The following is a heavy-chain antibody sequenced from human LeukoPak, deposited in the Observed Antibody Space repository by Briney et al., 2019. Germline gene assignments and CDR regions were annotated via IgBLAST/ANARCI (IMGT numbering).Heavy chain of an antibody. CDR2: ISSSTYT. CDR3: ARISGSYVFDY. D-gene: IGHD1-26*01. CDR1: GFTSSDYY. J-gene: IGHJ4*02. Sequence: GGSLRLSCAASGFTSSDYYMSWIRQAPGKGLEWISYISSSTYTNYADSVKGRFTISRDNAKNSMYLQMNSLRAEDTAVYYCARISGSYVFDYWGQGTLVTVSS. V-gene: IGHV3-11*03.